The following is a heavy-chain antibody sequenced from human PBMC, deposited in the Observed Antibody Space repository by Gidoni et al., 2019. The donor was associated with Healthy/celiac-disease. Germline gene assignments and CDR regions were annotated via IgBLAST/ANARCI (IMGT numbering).Heavy chain of an antibody. J-gene: IGHJ4*02. CDR1: GYTFTSYG. D-gene: IGHD3-22*01. Sequence: QLQLVQSGAEVKKPGASVKVSCKAPGYTFTSYGISWVRQAPGQGLEWMGWMSAYNGNTNYAQKLQGRVTMTTDTSTSTAYMELRSLRSDDTAVYYCARGHRSGYPPYYFDYWGQGTLVTVSS. CDR3: ARGHRSGYPPYYFDY. CDR2: MSAYNGNT. V-gene: IGHV1-18*01.